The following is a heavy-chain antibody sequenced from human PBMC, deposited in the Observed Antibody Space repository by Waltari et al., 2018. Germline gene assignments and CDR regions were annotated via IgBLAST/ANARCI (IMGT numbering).Heavy chain of an antibody. Sequence: EVQLVQSGAEVGKPGESLRIACQASGSSVPTPWITWVRQVPGKGLEWMGRIDCSDSYTNYSPSFQGHVALSVDESISTAYLQWSSLKASDTAIYYCARTIVQGQYYMDVWGKGTMVTVSS. CDR1: GSSVPTPW. CDR2: IDCSDSYT. CDR3: ARTIVQGQYYMDV. J-gene: IGHJ6*03. V-gene: IGHV5-10-1*01. D-gene: IGHD3-22*01.